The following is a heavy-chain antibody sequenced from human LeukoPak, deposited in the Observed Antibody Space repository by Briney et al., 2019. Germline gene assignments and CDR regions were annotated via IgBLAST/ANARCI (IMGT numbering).Heavy chain of an antibody. CDR2: IYYSGST. CDR3: VCEKCSGWYASFDP. D-gene: IGHD6-19*01. Sequence: SETLSLPCTVSGDSFSSNSFYWGWIRQPPGKGLEWIGSIYYSGSTYYNPSLKSRVTISVDTSKNQFPLKLSSVTAADTAVYYCVCEKCSGWYASFDPWGQGTLVTVSS. J-gene: IGHJ5*02. CDR1: GDSFSSNSFY. V-gene: IGHV4-39*01.